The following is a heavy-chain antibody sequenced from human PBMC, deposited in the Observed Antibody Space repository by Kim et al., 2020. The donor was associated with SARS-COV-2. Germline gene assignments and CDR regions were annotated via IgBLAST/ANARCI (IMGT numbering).Heavy chain of an antibody. J-gene: IGHJ4*02. CDR2: IYYSGST. D-gene: IGHD3-22*01. Sequence: SETLSLTCTVSGGSISSGGYYWSWIRQHPGKGLEWIGYIYYSGSTYYNPSLKSRVTISVDTSKNQFSLKLSSVTAADTAVYYCARDNGRYYYDSSGAYDYWGQGTLVTVSS. CDR1: GGSISSGGYY. V-gene: IGHV4-31*03. CDR3: ARDNGRYYYDSSGAYDY.